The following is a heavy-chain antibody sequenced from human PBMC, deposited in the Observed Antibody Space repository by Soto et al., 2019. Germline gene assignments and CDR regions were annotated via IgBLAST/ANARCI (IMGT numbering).Heavy chain of an antibody. CDR1: GFTFSSYG. Sequence: QVQLVESGGGVVQPGRSLRLPCAASGFTFSSYGMHWVRQAPGKGLEWVXVIXYDGSNKYYGDSVKGRFTISRDNSKNQLHLQMXSXXXXXXXXXXXXXXXXXXXXXXXXXXXSGTLDYWGQGTLVTVSS. J-gene: IGHJ4*02. D-gene: IGHD1-1*01. V-gene: IGHV3-33*01. CDR2: IXYDGSNK. CDR3: XXXXXXXXXXXXXXXXSGTLDY.